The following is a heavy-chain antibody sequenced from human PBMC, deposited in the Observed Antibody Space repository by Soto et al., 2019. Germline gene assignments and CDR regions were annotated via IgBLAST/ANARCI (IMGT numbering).Heavy chain of an antibody. Sequence: GGSLRLSCAASGFTFSSYGMHWVRQAPGKGLEWVAVIWYDGSNKYYADSVKGRFTISRDNSKNTLYMQMNSLRAEDTAVYYCARDVGLAYCGGDCYSSNWFDPWGQGTLVTVSS. J-gene: IGHJ5*02. D-gene: IGHD2-21*02. CDR2: IWYDGSNK. CDR1: GFTFSSYG. CDR3: ARDVGLAYCGGDCYSSNWFDP. V-gene: IGHV3-33*08.